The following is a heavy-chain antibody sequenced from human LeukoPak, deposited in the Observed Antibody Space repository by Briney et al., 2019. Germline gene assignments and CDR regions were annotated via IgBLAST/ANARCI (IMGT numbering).Heavy chain of an antibody. Sequence: GGSLRLSCAASGFTFSSYSMNWVRQAPGKGLEWVSSISSSSSYIYYADSVKGRFTISRDNAKNSLYLQMNSLRAEDTAVYYCARADSGYDSPGYYYYGMDVWGQGTTVTVSS. J-gene: IGHJ6*02. D-gene: IGHD5-12*01. CDR3: ARADSGYDSPGYYYYGMDV. V-gene: IGHV3-21*01. CDR2: ISSSSSYI. CDR1: GFTFSSYS.